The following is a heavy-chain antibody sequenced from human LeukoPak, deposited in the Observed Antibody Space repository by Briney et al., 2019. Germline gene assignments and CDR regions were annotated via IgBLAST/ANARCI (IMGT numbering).Heavy chain of an antibody. D-gene: IGHD6-13*01. J-gene: IGHJ5*02. V-gene: IGHV3-15*01. CDR2: IKSRTDGGTT. CDR1: GFTFPNAW. Sequence: GGSLRLSCAASGFTFPNAWMSWLRQAPGKGLEWVGHIKSRTDGGTTDYAAPVKGRFTISRDDSENTLYLQMNSLKTADTAVYYCATPGRIPEAANWFDPWGQGTLVTVSS. CDR3: ATPGRIPEAANWFDP.